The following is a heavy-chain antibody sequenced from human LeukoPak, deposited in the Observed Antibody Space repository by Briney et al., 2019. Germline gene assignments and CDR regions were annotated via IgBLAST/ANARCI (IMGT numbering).Heavy chain of an antibody. CDR2: ISSSGSTI. Sequence: PGGSLRLSCAASGFTFSSYEMNWVRQAPGKGLEWVSYISSSGSTIYYADSVKGRFTISRDNAKNSLYLQMNSLRAEDTAVYYCARGHEVVVVPAALYYWGQGTLVTVSS. CDR1: GFTFSSYE. CDR3: ARGHEVVVVPAALYY. J-gene: IGHJ4*02. D-gene: IGHD2-2*01. V-gene: IGHV3-48*03.